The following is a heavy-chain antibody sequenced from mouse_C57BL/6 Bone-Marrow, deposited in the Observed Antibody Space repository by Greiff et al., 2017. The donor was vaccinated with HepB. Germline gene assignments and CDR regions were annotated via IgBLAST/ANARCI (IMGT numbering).Heavy chain of an antibody. CDR2: ISSGGSYT. CDR1: GFTFSSYG. Sequence: DVKLVESGGDLVKPGGSLKLSCAASGFTFSSYGMSWVRQTPDKRLEWVATISSGGSYTYYPDSVKGRFTISRDNATNTLYLQMSSLKSEDTAMYYCARPRDSSPLAYWGQGTLVTVSA. V-gene: IGHV5-6*02. D-gene: IGHD3-2*02. J-gene: IGHJ3*01. CDR3: ARPRDSSPLAY.